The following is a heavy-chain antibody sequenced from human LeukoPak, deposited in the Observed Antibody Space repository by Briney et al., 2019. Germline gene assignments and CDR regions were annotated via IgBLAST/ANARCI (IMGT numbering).Heavy chain of an antibody. CDR2: ISSSSGTI. J-gene: IGHJ4*02. D-gene: IGHD4-17*01. V-gene: IGHV3-48*02. CDR1: GFTFSSYS. CDR3: ARGLTVTLALYY. Sequence: SGGSLRLSCAASGFTFSSYSMNRVRQAPGKGLEWVSYISSSSGTIYYADSVKGRFTISRDNAKNSLYLQMNSLRDEDTAVYYCARGLTVTLALYYWGQGTLVTVSS.